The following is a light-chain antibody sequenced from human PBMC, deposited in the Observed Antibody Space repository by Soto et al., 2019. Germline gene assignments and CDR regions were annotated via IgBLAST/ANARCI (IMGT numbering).Light chain of an antibody. Sequence: EIVLTQSPATLSFSPGERATLSCRASQSVSSYLAWYQQKPGQTPRLLIYDASNRATGIPARFSGSGSGTDFTLTISSLEPEDFAVYYGQQRTSWPITFGQGTRLEIK. CDR2: DAS. CDR3: QQRTSWPIT. J-gene: IGKJ5*01. CDR1: QSVSSY. V-gene: IGKV3-11*01.